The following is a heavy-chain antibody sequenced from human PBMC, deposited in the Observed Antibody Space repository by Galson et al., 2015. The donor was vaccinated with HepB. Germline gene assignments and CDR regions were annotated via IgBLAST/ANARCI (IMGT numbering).Heavy chain of an antibody. Sequence: SLRLSCAASGFTFANYGLHWVRQAPGKGLEWVAIISYDGSDKKYADSVKDRFTVSRDNSKNTLYLQLHSVRTEDTAVYYCAREDNWNYWVYWGQGTLVTVPS. CDR2: ISYDGSDK. CDR3: AREDNWNYWVY. D-gene: IGHD1-7*01. CDR1: GFTFANYG. V-gene: IGHV3-30*03. J-gene: IGHJ4*02.